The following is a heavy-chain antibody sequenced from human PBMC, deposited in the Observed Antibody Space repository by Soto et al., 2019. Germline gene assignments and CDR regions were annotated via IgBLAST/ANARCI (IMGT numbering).Heavy chain of an antibody. CDR3: AREGPYYYDSSGYYYPGDI. CDR1: GGTFSSYT. J-gene: IGHJ3*02. D-gene: IGHD3-22*01. V-gene: IGHV1-69*04. CDR2: IIPILGIA. Sequence: SVKLSCKASGGTFSSYTISWVRQAPGQGLEWMGRIIPILGIANYAQKFQGRVTITADKSTSTAYMELSSLRSEDTAVYYCAREGPYYYDSSGYYYPGDIWGQGTMVTVSS.